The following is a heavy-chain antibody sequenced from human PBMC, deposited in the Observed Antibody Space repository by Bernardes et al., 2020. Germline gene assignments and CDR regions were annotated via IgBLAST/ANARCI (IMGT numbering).Heavy chain of an antibody. CDR1: GYSISSPNY. Sequence: SETLSLTCAVSGYSISSPNYWGWIRQPPGKGLEWIGSIYHSGSTYYNPSLKSRVTISVDTSKNQFSLNLTSVTAADTAVYYCARYAPKRVDWYFDLWGRGTLVTVSS. J-gene: IGHJ2*01. CDR2: IYHSGST. CDR3: ARYAPKRVDWYFDL. D-gene: IGHD3-3*01. V-gene: IGHV4-38-2*01.